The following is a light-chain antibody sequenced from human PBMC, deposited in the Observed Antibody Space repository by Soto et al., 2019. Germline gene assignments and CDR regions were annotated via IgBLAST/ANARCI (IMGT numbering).Light chain of an antibody. V-gene: IGLV2-14*01. Sequence: QSALTQPASVSGSPGQSITISCTGTSSDVGGYKYVSWYQQHPGKAPKLMIYEVSNRPSGVSNRFSGSKSGNTASLTISGLQAEDEAEYYCSSYTSNNTVVFGGGTKLTVL. CDR3: SSYTSNNTVV. J-gene: IGLJ2*01. CDR2: EVS. CDR1: SSDVGGYKY.